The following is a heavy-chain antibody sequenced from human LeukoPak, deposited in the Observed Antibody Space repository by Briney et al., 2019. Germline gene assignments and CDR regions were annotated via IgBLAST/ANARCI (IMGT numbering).Heavy chain of an antibody. V-gene: IGHV1-69*05. CDR1: GGTFSSYA. CDR3: ARGSIVGATFDY. J-gene: IGHJ4*02. CDR2: IIPIFGTA. D-gene: IGHD1-26*01. Sequence: GASVKVSCKASGGTFSSYAISWVRQAPGQGLEWMGEIIPIFGTANYAQKFQGRVTITTDESTSTAYMELSSLRSEDTAVYYCARGSIVGATFDYWGQGTLVTVSS.